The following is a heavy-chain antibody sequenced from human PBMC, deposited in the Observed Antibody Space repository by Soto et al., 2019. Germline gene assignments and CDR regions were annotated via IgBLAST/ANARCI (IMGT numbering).Heavy chain of an antibody. V-gene: IGHV4-4*07. J-gene: IGHJ4*02. CDR3: ARINGGSPDF. CDR1: GRYMDSHF. Sequence: PSATQSHTWTVSGRYMDSHFVSLIRQSAGKGLNWIGHIHVSGITTYNPSLKSRVTMSLDPPKNQLSLKLTSMTAADTAVYYCARINGGSPDFWGQGTLVTCSS. CDR2: IHVSGIT. D-gene: IGHD2-15*01.